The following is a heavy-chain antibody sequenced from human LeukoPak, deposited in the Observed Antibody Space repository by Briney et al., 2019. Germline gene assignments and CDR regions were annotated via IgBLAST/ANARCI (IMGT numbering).Heavy chain of an antibody. CDR1: GYTFTDYY. CDR3: ARALCDGDCYTRHFDH. CDR2: IDPNGGAT. Sequence: ASVKVSCKASGYTFTDYYIHWVRQVPGQGLEWVGVIDPNGGATSYVKKFQGRSTVTRDTSTSTVYLEVSSLRSEDTAIYYCARALCDGDCYTRHFDHWGQGTLVTVSS. V-gene: IGHV1-46*01. J-gene: IGHJ4*02. D-gene: IGHD2-21*02.